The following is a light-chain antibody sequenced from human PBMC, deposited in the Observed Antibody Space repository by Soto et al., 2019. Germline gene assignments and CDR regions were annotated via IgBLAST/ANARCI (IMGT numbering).Light chain of an antibody. Sequence: DIQMTQSPSSLSASVGDTVTITCRASQSISVHLNWYQQKPGQVPKLLIYAASNLQSGVPSSFSGSGSETDFALTISSLQPEDFATYYCQQSYIPPYTFGQGTKLQIK. V-gene: IGKV1-39*01. J-gene: IGKJ2*01. CDR2: AAS. CDR3: QQSYIPPYT. CDR1: QSISVH.